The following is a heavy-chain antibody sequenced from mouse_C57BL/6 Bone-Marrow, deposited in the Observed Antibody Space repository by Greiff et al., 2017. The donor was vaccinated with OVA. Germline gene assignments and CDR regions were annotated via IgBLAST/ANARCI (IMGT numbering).Heavy chain of an antibody. J-gene: IGHJ1*03. CDR3: AIASISTVVDWYIEV. CDR1: GYTFTSYW. V-gene: IGHV1-72*01. Sequence: QVQLQQPGAELVKPGASVKLSCKASGYTFTSYWMHWVKQRPGRGLEWIGRIDPNSGGTKYNEKFKSKATLTVDKPSSTAYMQLSRRTSEDTPVYYCAIASISTVVDWYIEVWGTGTTVTVSS. D-gene: IGHD1-1*01. CDR2: IDPNSGGT.